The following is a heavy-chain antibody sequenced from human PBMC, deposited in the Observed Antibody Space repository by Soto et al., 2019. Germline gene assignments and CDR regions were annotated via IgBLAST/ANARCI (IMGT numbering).Heavy chain of an antibody. V-gene: IGHV4-61*01. CDR3: ARVLLGGYSYGPYWYFDL. J-gene: IGHJ2*01. Sequence: PSETLSLTCTVSGGSVSSGSYYWSWIRQPPGKGLEWIGYIYYSGSTNYNPSLKSRVTISVDTSKNQFSLKLSFVTAADTAVYYCARVLLGGYSYGPYWYFDLWGRGTLVTVSS. CDR2: IYYSGST. CDR1: GGSVSSGSYY. D-gene: IGHD5-18*01.